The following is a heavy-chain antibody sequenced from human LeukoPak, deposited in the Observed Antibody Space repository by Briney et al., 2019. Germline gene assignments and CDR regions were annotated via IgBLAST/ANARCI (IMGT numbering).Heavy chain of an antibody. Sequence: ASVKVSCKASGYTFTGYYMHWVRQAPGQGLEWMGWINPNSGGTNYAQKFQGRVTMTRDTSISTAYMELSRLRSDDTAVYYCARGQILGIVANFDYWGQGTLVTVSS. D-gene: IGHD5-12*01. CDR3: ARGQILGIVANFDY. CDR2: INPNSGGT. J-gene: IGHJ4*02. V-gene: IGHV1-2*02. CDR1: GYTFTGYY.